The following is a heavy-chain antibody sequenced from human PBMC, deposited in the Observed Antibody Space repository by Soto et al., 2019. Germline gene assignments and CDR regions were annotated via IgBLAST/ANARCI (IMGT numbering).Heavy chain of an antibody. V-gene: IGHV6-1*01. CDR3: AREYSYAYDAFDI. J-gene: IGHJ3*02. CDR2: TYYRSKWYN. Sequence: PTQTLSITCAISGDSVSSNSAACDWIRQSPSRGLEWLGRTYYRSKWYNDYAVSVKSRITINPDTSKNQFSLQLNSVTPEDTAVYYCAREYSYAYDAFDIWGQGTMVTVSS. D-gene: IGHD5-18*01. CDR1: GDSVSSNSAA.